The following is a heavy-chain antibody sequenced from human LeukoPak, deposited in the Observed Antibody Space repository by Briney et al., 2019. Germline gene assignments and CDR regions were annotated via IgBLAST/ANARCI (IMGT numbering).Heavy chain of an antibody. V-gene: IGHV1-2*02. CDR2: INPNSGVT. D-gene: IGHD3-10*01. J-gene: IGHJ6*03. CDR3: ARGSTPLWGEDSYYMDV. Sequence: ASVKVSCKPSGYIFGGYYMHWVRQAPGQGLEWMGWINPNSGVTKYAQKFQGRVTMTRDTSIPAAQMELSGLTSDDTAVYYCARGSTPLWGEDSYYMDVWGKGTSVTVSS. CDR1: GYIFGGYY.